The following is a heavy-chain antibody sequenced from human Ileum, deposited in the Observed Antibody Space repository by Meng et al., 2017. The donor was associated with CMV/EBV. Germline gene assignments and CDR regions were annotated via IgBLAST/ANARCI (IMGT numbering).Heavy chain of an antibody. CDR2: IIPILGIA. CDR1: GGTFSSYA. CDR3: ARSRFGYCSSTSCYNKLDY. Sequence: SVKVSCKASGGTFSSYAISWVRQAPGQGLEWMGGIIPILGIANYAQKFQGRVTITADKSTSTAYMELSSLGSEDTAVYYCARSRFGYCSSTSCYNKLDYWGQGTLVTVSS. J-gene: IGHJ4*02. V-gene: IGHV1-69*10. D-gene: IGHD2-2*02.